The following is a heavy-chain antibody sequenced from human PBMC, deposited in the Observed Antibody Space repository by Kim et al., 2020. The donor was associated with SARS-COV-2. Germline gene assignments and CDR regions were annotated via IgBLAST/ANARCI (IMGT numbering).Heavy chain of an antibody. Sequence: GGSLRLSCAASGFTFANYAMSWVRQAPGKGLEWVSAISRDAINTYYTDSVKGRFTISRDNSKNTLYLQVNSLRAEDSAVYYCAKDRSCSGGRCSPAEYFQHWGQGTLVSVSS. CDR1: GFTFANYA. CDR3: AKDRSCSGGRCSPAEYFQH. CDR2: ISRDAINT. J-gene: IGHJ1*01. V-gene: IGHV3-23*01. D-gene: IGHD2-15*01.